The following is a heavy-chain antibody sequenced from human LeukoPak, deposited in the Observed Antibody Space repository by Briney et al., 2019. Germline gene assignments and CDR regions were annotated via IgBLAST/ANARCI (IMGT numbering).Heavy chain of an antibody. V-gene: IGHV1-46*01. D-gene: IGHD6-6*01. CDR3: ARNRIAARDWFDP. CDR1: TSR. J-gene: IGHJ5*02. Sequence: ASVKVSCKATSRISWVRQAPGQGLEWMGIINPSGGSTSYAQKFQGRVTMTRDMSTSTVYMELSSLRSEDTAVYYCARNRIAARDWFDPWGQGTLVTVSS. CDR2: INPSGGST.